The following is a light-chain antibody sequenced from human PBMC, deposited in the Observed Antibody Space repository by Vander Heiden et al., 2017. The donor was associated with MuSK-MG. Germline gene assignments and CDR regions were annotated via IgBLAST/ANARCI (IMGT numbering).Light chain of an antibody. Sequence: IQMNLSPSSLSASVRDRVTTTCRATHSSINYLNWYQQKPAKDPNLLIYSASSLQSGVPSRCSGSGSWTAVTPTISSLQPEDVATFYCQQSYSISFTFGPGTKVDIK. V-gene: IGKV1-39*01. J-gene: IGKJ3*01. CDR1: HSSINY. CDR3: QQSYSISFT. CDR2: SAS.